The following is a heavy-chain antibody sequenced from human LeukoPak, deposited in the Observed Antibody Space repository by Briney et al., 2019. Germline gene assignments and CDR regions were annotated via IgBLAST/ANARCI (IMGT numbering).Heavy chain of an antibody. CDR2: IKQDGSET. CDR1: RFTFSNNW. CDR3: AKYTGYYFDY. Sequence: GGSLRLSCAASRFTFSNNWMSWVRQAPGKGLEWLAKIKQDGSETCHMDSVKGRFTISRDNAKNSLYLQMNSLRAEDTAVYYCAKYTGYYFDYWGQGILVTVPS. V-gene: IGHV3-7*01. J-gene: IGHJ4*02. D-gene: IGHD2-2*02.